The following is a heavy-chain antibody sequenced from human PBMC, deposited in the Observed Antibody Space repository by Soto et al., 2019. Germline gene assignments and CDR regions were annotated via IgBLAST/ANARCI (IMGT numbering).Heavy chain of an antibody. Sequence: SETLSLTCTVSGGSISSYYWSWIRQPPGKGLEWIGYIYYSGSTNYNPSLKSRVTISVDTSKNQFSLKLSSVTAADTAVYYCASFAKVRGVNPWGQGTLVTVSS. CDR2: IYYSGST. V-gene: IGHV4-59*08. J-gene: IGHJ5*02. D-gene: IGHD3-10*01. CDR3: ASFAKVRGVNP. CDR1: GGSISSYY.